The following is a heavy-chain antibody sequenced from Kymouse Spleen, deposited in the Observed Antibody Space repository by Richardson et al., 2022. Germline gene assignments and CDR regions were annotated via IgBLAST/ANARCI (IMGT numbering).Heavy chain of an antibody. J-gene: IGHJ4*02. CDR2: ISSSSSYI. V-gene: IGHV3-21*03. CDR3: ARDQVFGVVTPYYFDY. Sequence: EVQLVESGGGLVKPGGSLRLSCAASGFTFSSYSMNWVRQAPGKGLEWVSSISSSSSYIYYADSVKGRFTISRDNAKNSLYLQMNSLRAEDTAVYYCARDQVFGVVTPYYFDYWGQGTLVTVSS. D-gene: IGHD3-3*01. CDR1: GFTFSSYS.